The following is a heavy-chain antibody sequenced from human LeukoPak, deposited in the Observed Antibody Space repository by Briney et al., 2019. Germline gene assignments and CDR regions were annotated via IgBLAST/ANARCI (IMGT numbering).Heavy chain of an antibody. CDR3: ATHYYGGNFF. D-gene: IGHD4-17*01. CDR2: INHSGST. CDR1: GGSFSGYY. J-gene: IGHJ4*02. V-gene: IGHV4-34*01. Sequence: SSETLSLTCAVYGGSFSGYYWSWIRQPPGKGLEWIGEINHSGSTNYNPSLKSRVTISVDTSKNQFSLKLSSVTAADTAVYYCATHYYGGNFFWGQGTLVTVSS.